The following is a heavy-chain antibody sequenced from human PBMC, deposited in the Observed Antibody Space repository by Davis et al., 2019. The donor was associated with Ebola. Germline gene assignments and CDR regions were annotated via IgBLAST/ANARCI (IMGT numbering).Heavy chain of an antibody. D-gene: IGHD5-12*01. Sequence: PSETLSLTCTVSGDSISNDVYSWSWIRQHPGKGLEWIGFFSYTGSTYYNPSLESRLIISVDTSKNQFSLKLSSLTAADTAVYYCARNGRRPWLHFDSWGQGTLVTVSS. J-gene: IGHJ4*02. CDR2: FSYTGST. CDR1: GDSISNDVYS. V-gene: IGHV4-31*03. CDR3: ARNGRRPWLHFDS.